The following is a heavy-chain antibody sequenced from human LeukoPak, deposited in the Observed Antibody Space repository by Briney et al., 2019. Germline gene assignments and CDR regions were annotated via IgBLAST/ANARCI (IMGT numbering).Heavy chain of an antibody. CDR1: GYTFTGYY. J-gene: IGHJ6*02. V-gene: IGHV1-2*02. Sequence: ASVKVSCKASGYTFTGYYIHWVRQAPGQGLEWMGWINPSSGVTHFAENFQGRVTVTRDTSISTAYMELSSLRSDDTAVYFCARDREHSYVDVWGQRTTVTVSS. D-gene: IGHD1/OR15-1a*01. CDR3: ARDREHSYVDV. CDR2: INPSSGVT.